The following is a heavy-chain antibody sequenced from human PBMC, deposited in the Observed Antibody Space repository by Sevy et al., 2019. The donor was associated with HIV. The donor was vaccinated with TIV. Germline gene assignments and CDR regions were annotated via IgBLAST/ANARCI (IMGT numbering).Heavy chain of an antibody. V-gene: IGHV3-30*04. J-gene: IGHJ6*02. CDR2: LSHDGRNE. Sequence: GGSLRLSCTGSGFTFRSYAMHWVRQAPGKGLEWVALLSHDGRNEYYADSVKGRFTLSRDNSKNTLYLQTNNLRAEETAVYYCARPIEIYYYYSMDVWGHGTTVTVSS. CDR3: ARPIEIYYYYSMDV. CDR1: GFTFRSYA.